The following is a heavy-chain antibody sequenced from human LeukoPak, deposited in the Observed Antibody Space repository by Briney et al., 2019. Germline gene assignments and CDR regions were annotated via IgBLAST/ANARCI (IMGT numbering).Heavy chain of an antibody. Sequence: ASVKVSCKASGYTFTSYYMHWVRQAPGQGLEWMGIINPSGGSTSYAQKFQGRVTMTEDTSTDTAYMELSSLRSEDTAVYYCSITMVRGVIRDYWGQGTLVTVSS. CDR2: INPSGGST. V-gene: IGHV1-46*01. CDR3: SITMVRGVIRDY. CDR1: GYTFTSYY. D-gene: IGHD3-10*01. J-gene: IGHJ4*02.